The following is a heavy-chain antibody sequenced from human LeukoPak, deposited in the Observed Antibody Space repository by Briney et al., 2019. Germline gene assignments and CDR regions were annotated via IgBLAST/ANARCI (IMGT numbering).Heavy chain of an antibody. CDR3: ARDAVATLYYSDSGGYPWFDP. CDR2: IYYSGST. D-gene: IGHD3-22*01. J-gene: IGHJ5*02. V-gene: IGHV4-39*02. CDR1: GGSISSSSYY. Sequence: PSETLSLTCTVSGGSISSSSYYWGWIRQPPGKGLEWIGSIYYSGSTYYNPSLKSRVTISVDTSKNQFSLKLSSVTAADTAVYYCARDAVATLYYSDSGGYPWFDPWGQGTLVTVSS.